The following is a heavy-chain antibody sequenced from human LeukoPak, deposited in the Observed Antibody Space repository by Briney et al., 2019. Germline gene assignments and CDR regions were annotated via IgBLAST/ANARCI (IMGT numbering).Heavy chain of an antibody. CDR2: ISSSSSYI. Sequence: PGGSLRLSCAASGFTFSSYSVNWVRQAPGKGLEWVSSISSSSSYIYYADSVKGRFTISRDNAKNSLYLQMNSLRAEDTAVYYCARDFSSSWYSGTGYWGQGTLVTVSS. CDR3: ARDFSSSWYSGTGY. CDR1: GFTFSSYS. V-gene: IGHV3-21*01. D-gene: IGHD6-13*01. J-gene: IGHJ4*02.